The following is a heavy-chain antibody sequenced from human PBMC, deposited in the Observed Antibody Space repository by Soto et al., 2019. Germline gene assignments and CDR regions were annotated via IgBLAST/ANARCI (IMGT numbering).Heavy chain of an antibody. CDR2: ISYDGSNK. CDR1: GFTFSSYA. Sequence: GGSLRLSCAASGFTFSSYAMHWVRQAPGKGLEWVAVISYDGSNKYYADSVKGRFTISRDNSKNTLYLQMNSLRAEDTAVYYCAREGYYDFWSGSRLFYGMDVWGQGTTVTVSS. V-gene: IGHV3-30-3*01. CDR3: AREGYYDFWSGSRLFYGMDV. J-gene: IGHJ6*02. D-gene: IGHD3-3*01.